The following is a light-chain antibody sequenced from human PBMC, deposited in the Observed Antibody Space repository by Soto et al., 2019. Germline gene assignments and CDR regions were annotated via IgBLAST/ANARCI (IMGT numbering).Light chain of an antibody. J-gene: IGLJ1*01. Sequence: LTHPPSATGTRGRMVTISCYGSDSNIGRNVVYWYQQLPGTAPKLLVYRSDQRPSGVPDRFSGSKSDTSASLAISGLRPEDEADYYCAAWDDSLSGHYVFGTGTKVTVL. CDR1: DSNIGRNV. CDR3: AAWDDSLSGHYV. CDR2: RSD. V-gene: IGLV1-47*01.